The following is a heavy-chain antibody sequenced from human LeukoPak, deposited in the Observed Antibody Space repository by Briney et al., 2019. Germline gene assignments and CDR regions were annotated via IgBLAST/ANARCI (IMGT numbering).Heavy chain of an antibody. CDR2: INPNSGGT. J-gene: IGHJ4*02. V-gene: IGHV1-2*02. D-gene: IGHD2-2*01. CDR1: GYTFTGYY. CDR3: ARDLSHGSIVAVPAASDY. Sequence: ASVKVSCKASGYTFTGYYMHWVRQAPGQGLEWMGWINPNSGGTNYAQKFQGRVTMTRDTSISTAYMELSRLRSDDTAVYYCARDLSHGSIVAVPAASDYWGQGTLVTVSS.